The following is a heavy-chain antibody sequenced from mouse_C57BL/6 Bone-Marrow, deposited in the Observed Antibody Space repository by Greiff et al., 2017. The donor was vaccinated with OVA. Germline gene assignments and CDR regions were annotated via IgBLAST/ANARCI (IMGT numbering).Heavy chain of an antibody. CDR1: GFTFSSYG. CDR3: ARAGGFAY. CDR2: FSSGGSYP. D-gene: IGHD4-1*01. Sequence: EVKLMESGGDLVKPGGSLKLSCAASGFTFSSYGMPWVRQTPDKRLEWVATFSSGGSYPSYPASVKGRFTISRDNDKNTLYLQMSSLESEDTAMYYCARAGGFAYWGQGTLVTVSA. J-gene: IGHJ3*01. V-gene: IGHV5-6*01.